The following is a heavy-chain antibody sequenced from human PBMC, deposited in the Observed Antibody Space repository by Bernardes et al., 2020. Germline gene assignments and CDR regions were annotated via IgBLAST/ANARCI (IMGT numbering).Heavy chain of an antibody. CDR2: IWYDANYQ. Sequence: GGSLRLSCAASGFTFSSYGMHWVRQAPGQGLEWVAVIWYDANYQYYTDSVKGRFTISRDNSRNTLYLQMNSLRAEDTAVYYCAREAVDEGWYFDLWGRGTLVTVSS. V-gene: IGHV3-33*08. D-gene: IGHD6-19*01. J-gene: IGHJ2*01. CDR1: GFTFSSYG. CDR3: AREAVDEGWYFDL.